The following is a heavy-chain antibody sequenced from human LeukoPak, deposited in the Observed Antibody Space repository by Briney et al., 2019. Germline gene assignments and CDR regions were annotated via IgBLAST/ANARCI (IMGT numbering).Heavy chain of an antibody. Sequence: VASVKVSCKVSGYTLTELSMHWVRQAPGKGLEWMGGFDPEDGETIYAQKFQGRVTMTEDTSTDTAYMELSSLRSEDTAVYYCARDPPRIAVVVAATNYYGMDVWGQGTTVTVSS. J-gene: IGHJ6*02. D-gene: IGHD2-15*01. CDR1: GYTLTELS. CDR2: FDPEDGET. V-gene: IGHV1-24*01. CDR3: ARDPPRIAVVVAATNYYGMDV.